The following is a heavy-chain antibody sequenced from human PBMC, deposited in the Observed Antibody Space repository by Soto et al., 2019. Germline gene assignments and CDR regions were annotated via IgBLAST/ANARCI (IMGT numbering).Heavy chain of an antibody. V-gene: IGHV6-1*01. D-gene: IGHD2-15*01. J-gene: IGHJ4*02. Sequence: SQTLSRTCVISGERVSSNSAAWNWIRQSPSRGLEWLGRTYYRSKWYNDYAVSVKSRITINPDTSKNQFSLQLNSVTPEDTAVYYCARDLAASPGYFDYWGQGTLVTVSS. CDR3: ARDLAASPGYFDY. CDR1: GERVSSNSAA. CDR2: TYYRSKWYN.